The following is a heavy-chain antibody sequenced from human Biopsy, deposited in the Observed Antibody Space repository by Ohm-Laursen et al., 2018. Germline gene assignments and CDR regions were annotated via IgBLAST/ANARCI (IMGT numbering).Heavy chain of an antibody. J-gene: IGHJ3*02. V-gene: IGHV1-18*04. CDR1: GYWFSRYA. Sequence: SSVKVSCNASGYWFSRYAISWVRQAPGQGLEWMGWISGYNGNTNYAQKFQGRVAMTTDTSTSTAYMELRSLRSDDTAVYYCARGSYYGSGSYDNRADAFDTWGQGTGVTVSS. CDR2: ISGYNGNT. D-gene: IGHD3-10*01. CDR3: ARGSYYGSGSYDNRADAFDT.